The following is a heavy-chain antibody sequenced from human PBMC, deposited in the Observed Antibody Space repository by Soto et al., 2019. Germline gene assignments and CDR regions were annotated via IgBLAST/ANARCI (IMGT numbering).Heavy chain of an antibody. J-gene: IGHJ4*02. CDR2: IIPIIGVT. D-gene: IGHD3-10*01. Sequence: QVQLVQSGAEVKRPGSSVKVSCESSGDTFNSYVISWVRQAPGQGLEWMGGIIPIIGVTHYAQKFQGRVTISALSSTGTAYIDMPNVGSEDTALSCCARESRGATGADDWGQGTLVTVSS. CDR3: ARESRGATGADD. CDR1: GDTFNSYV. V-gene: IGHV1-69*17.